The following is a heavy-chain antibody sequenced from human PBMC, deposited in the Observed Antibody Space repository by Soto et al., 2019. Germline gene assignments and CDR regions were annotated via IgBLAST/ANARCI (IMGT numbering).Heavy chain of an antibody. V-gene: IGHV4-39*01. Sequence: PSETLSLTCTVSGGSISSSSYYWGWIRQPPGKGLEWIGSIYYSGSTYYNPSLKSRVTISVDTSKNQFSLKLSSVTAADTAVYYCARRPSTHLDPIPVDYYGMDVWGQGTTVTVSS. CDR1: GGSISSSSYY. CDR2: IYYSGST. D-gene: IGHD1-1*01. CDR3: ARRPSTHLDPIPVDYYGMDV. J-gene: IGHJ6*02.